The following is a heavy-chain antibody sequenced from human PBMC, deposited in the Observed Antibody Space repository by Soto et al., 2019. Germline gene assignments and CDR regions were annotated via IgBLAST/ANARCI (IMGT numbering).Heavy chain of an antibody. Sequence: VSGPTLVNPTQTLTLTCTFSGFSLSTSGMCVSWIRQPPGKALEWLALIDWDDDKYYSTSLKTRLTISKDTSKNQVVLTMTNMDPVDTATYYCARSLRLTMGFDAFDIWGQGTMVTVSS. D-gene: IGHD3-10*01. CDR1: GFSLSTSGMC. V-gene: IGHV2-70*01. CDR2: IDWDDDK. CDR3: ARSLRLTMGFDAFDI. J-gene: IGHJ3*02.